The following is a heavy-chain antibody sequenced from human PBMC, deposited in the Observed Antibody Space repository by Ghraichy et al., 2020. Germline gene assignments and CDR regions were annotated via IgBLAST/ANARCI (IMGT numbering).Heavy chain of an antibody. CDR3: AKTGDSSGWNYLDS. J-gene: IGHJ4*02. V-gene: IGHV3-23*01. Sequence: GGSLRLSCAASGFAFSSYAMNWVRLVPGKGLEWVSVIGGSGTGSYYADSVRGRFTNSRDNSKNTVFLQMNSLRADDTAIYYCAKTGDSSGWNYLDSWGQGTLGAVSS. CDR1: GFAFSSYA. D-gene: IGHD7-27*01. CDR2: IGGSGTGS.